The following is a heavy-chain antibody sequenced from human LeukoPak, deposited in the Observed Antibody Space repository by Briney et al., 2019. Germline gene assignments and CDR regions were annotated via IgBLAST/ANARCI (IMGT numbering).Heavy chain of an antibody. J-gene: IGHJ4*02. CDR3: AKDLDYYGSGSDPVFDY. V-gene: IGHV3-23*01. D-gene: IGHD3-10*01. Sequence: PGGPLRLSCAASGFTFSSYAMSWVRQAPGKGLEWVSAISGSGGSTYYADSVKGRFTISRDNSKNTLYLQMNSLRAEDTAVCYCAKDLDYYGSGSDPVFDYWGQGTLVTVSS. CDR1: GFTFSSYA. CDR2: ISGSGGST.